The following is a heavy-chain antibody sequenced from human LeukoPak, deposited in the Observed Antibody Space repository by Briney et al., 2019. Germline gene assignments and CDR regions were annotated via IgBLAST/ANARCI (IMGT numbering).Heavy chain of an antibody. D-gene: IGHD3-22*01. Sequence: ASVTVSCTASGGTFSSYAISWVRRAPGQGLEWMGWVNTNTGSPTYAQGLTGRFVFSLDTSVSTAFLQISSLKAEDTALYYCVRGIDTTGYFNYWGQGTLVTVSS. CDR2: VNTNTGSP. CDR1: GGTFSSYA. J-gene: IGHJ4*02. V-gene: IGHV7-4-1*02. CDR3: VRGIDTTGYFNY.